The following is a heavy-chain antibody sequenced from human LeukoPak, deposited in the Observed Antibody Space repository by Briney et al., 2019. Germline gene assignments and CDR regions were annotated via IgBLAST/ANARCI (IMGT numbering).Heavy chain of an antibody. CDR3: ARDVGIAAAGSFDY. J-gene: IGHJ4*02. CDR1: GFTFSSYA. Sequence: PGESLRLSCAASGFTFSSYAMPWVRQAPGKGLQWVAVISYDGSNKHYADSVKGRFVITRDNSKNTLYLQLNSLRAEDTAVYYCARDVGIAAAGSFDYWGQGTLVTVSS. D-gene: IGHD6-13*01. CDR2: ISYDGSNK. V-gene: IGHV3-30*09.